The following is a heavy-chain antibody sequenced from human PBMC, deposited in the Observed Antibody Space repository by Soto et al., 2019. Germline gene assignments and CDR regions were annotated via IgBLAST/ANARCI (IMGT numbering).Heavy chain of an antibody. CDR1: RFTFSSYD. J-gene: IGHJ6*03. CDR3: AKGGGHPKYGPGSNFNYNYYYMDV. V-gene: IGHV3-30*18. CDR2: ISYDGSDK. Sequence: GGSLRLSCAASRFTFSSYDMHWVRQAPGKGLEWVAVISYDGSDKFYADSVEGRFTISRDNSENTLDLQMNNLRSEDTAVYFCAKGGGHPKYGPGSNFNYNYYYMDVWGQGTTVTVSS. D-gene: IGHD3-10*01.